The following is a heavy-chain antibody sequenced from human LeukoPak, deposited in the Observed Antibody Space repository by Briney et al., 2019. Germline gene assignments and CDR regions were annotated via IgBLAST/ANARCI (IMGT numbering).Heavy chain of an antibody. V-gene: IGHV4-34*01. CDR2: INHSGST. Sequence: PSETLSLTCAVCGGSFSGYYWSWIRQPPGKGLEWIGEINHSGSTNYNPSLKSRVTISVDTSKNQFSLKLSSVTAADTAMYYCAREKIGTGTVLGKDYYYMDVWGKGTTVTVSS. CDR3: AREKIGTGTVLGKDYYYMDV. CDR1: GGSFSGYY. J-gene: IGHJ6*03. D-gene: IGHD3-16*01.